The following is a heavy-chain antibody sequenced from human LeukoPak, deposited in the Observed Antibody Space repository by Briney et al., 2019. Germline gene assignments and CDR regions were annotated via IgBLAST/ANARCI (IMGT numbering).Heavy chain of an antibody. J-gene: IGHJ4*02. CDR2: IYYSGST. D-gene: IGHD4-11*01. Sequence: PSETLSLTCTVSGGSISSGDYYWSWIRQPPGKGLEWIGYIYYSGSTYYNPSLKSRVTISVDTSQNQFSLKLSSVTAADTAVYYCARELSYSLSRSYYFDYWGQGTLVTVSS. V-gene: IGHV4-30-4*08. CDR3: ARELSYSLSRSYYFDY. CDR1: GGSISSGDYY.